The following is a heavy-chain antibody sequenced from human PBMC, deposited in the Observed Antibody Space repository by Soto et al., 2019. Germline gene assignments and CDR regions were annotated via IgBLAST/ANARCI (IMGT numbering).Heavy chain of an antibody. Sequence: PSETLSLTCTVSGDSITYYYWSWIRQPPGKGLEWIGYVYYDGSTNYNPSLESRVTMSIDTSKNQFSLKPSSVIAADTAVYYCVSYDRQSGRYSLDYWGQGTLVTVSS. D-gene: IGHD3-10*01. J-gene: IGHJ4*02. CDR3: VSYDRQSGRYSLDY. V-gene: IGHV4-59*01. CDR1: GDSITYYY. CDR2: VYYDGST.